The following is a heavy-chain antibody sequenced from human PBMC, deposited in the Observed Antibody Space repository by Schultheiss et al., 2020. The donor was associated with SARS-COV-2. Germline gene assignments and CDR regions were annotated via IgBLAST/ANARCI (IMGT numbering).Heavy chain of an antibody. CDR3: ARDRYDFWSGYVSYWYFDL. V-gene: IGHV1-69*13. D-gene: IGHD3-3*01. J-gene: IGHJ2*01. CDR2: IIPIFGTA. CDR1: GGTFSSYA. Sequence: SVKVSCKASGGTFSSYAISWVRQAPGQGLEWMGGIIPIFGTANYAQKFQGRVTITADESTSTAYMVLSSLRSEDTAVYYCARDRYDFWSGYVSYWYFDLWGRGTLVT.